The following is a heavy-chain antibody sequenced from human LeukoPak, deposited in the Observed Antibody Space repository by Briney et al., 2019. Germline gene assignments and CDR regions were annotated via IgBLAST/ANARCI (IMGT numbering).Heavy chain of an antibody. CDR3: ARGSKMATITPFDY. CDR2: INPNSGGT. Sequence: GASVKVSCKASGYTFTGYYMHWVRQAPGQGLEWMGWINPNSGGTNYAQKFQGWVTMTRDTPISTAYMELSRLRSDDTAVYYCARGSKMATITPFDYWGQGTLVTVST. V-gene: IGHV1-2*04. D-gene: IGHD5-24*01. CDR1: GYTFTGYY. J-gene: IGHJ4*02.